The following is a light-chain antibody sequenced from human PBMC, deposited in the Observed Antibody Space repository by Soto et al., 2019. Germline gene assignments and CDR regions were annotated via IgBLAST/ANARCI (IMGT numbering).Light chain of an antibody. CDR1: SSDVGSYNL. J-gene: IGLJ3*02. CDR2: EAT. Sequence: QSALTQPASVSGSPEQSITISCTGTSSDVGSYNLVSWYQQHPDKAPKVMIYEATKRPSGVSNRFSSSKSGNTASLTISGLQAEDEADYYCCAYAGSGTVVFGGGTKLTVL. V-gene: IGLV2-23*01. CDR3: CAYAGSGTVV.